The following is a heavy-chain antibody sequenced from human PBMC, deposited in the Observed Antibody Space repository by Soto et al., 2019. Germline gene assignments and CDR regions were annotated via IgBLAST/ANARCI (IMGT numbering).Heavy chain of an antibody. CDR3: ARSSTSANYFDY. D-gene: IGHD2-2*01. J-gene: IGHJ4*02. CDR2: IYYSGST. CDR1: GGSISSGGYY. Sequence: SETLSLTCTVSGGSISSGGYYWSWIRQHPGKGLEWIGYIYYSGSTYYNPSLKSRVTISVGTSKNQFSLKLSSVTAADTAVYYCARSSTSANYFDYWGQRTPVTVSS. V-gene: IGHV4-31*02.